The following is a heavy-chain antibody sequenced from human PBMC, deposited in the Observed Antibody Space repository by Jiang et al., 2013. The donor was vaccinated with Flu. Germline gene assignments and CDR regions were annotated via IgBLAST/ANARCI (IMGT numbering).Heavy chain of an antibody. CDR3: AITYYFDSSSYSSNDAFDI. CDR2: IYSSGSA. V-gene: IGHV4-4*07. CDR1: RNSVSSYY. Sequence: GPGLVKPSETLSLTCTVSRNSVSSYYWSWIRQPAGKGLEWIGRIYSSGSANYNPSLSSRATMSVDTSENRFSLKLRSVTAADTALYYCAITYYFDSSSYSSNDAFDIWGQG. J-gene: IGHJ3*02. D-gene: IGHD3-22*01.